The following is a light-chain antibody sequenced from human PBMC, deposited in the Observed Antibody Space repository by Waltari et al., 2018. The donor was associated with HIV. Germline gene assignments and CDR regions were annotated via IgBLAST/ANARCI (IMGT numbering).Light chain of an antibody. J-gene: IGLJ3*02. CDR3: SSYSARGFVV. V-gene: IGLV2-14*01. CDR1: TRDISDFNF. Sequence: HSALTQPASVSGSPGQSITISCTGPTRDISDFNFVSWYQQSPGRAPKLIIFEVYSRPSGISDRFSGSKSGVTASLTISALRAEDEADYFCSSYSARGFVVFGGGTKVTVL. CDR2: EVY.